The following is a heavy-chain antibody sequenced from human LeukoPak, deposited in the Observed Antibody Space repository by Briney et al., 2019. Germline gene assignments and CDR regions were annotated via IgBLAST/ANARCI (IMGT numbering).Heavy chain of an antibody. CDR1: LFTLTSVE. CDR3: ASLTEAAPYYYYYMDV. Sequence: VGSLRLSCAPSLFTLTSVEINRGRQSPGNRLEWFSYISSTSSTIYYANSVKARFTISRHNARNSLYLQMNSLRAEATAVYYCASLTEAAPYYYYYMDVWGKGTTVTVSS. CDR2: ISSTSSTI. D-gene: IGHD6-6*01. V-gene: IGHV3-48*03. J-gene: IGHJ6*03.